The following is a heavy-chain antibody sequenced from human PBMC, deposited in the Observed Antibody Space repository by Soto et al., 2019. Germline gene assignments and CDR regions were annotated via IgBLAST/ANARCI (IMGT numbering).Heavy chain of an antibody. CDR1: GGSISSCC. J-gene: IGHJ4*02. D-gene: IGHD3-10*01. CDR3: ARVGGFGATTIDY. CDR2: IYYSGST. V-gene: IGHV4-59*08. Sequence: SETLSLTCTVSGGSISSCCWIWIRQPPGKGLEWIGSIYYSGSTNYNPSLKSRVTISVDTSKNQLSLKLSSVTAADTAVYYCARVGGFGATTIDYWGQGTLVTVSS.